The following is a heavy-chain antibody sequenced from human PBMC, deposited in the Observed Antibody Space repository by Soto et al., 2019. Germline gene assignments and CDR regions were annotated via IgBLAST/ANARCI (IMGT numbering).Heavy chain of an antibody. V-gene: IGHV4-31*03. CDR3: ARGIYYDSSGYYLTSYWYFDL. CDR2: IYYSGST. CDR1: GGSISSGGYY. D-gene: IGHD3-22*01. J-gene: IGHJ2*01. Sequence: QVQLQESGPGLVKPSQTLSLTCTVSGGSISSGGYYWSWIRQHPGKGLEWIGYIYYSGSTYYNPSLKSRVTRSVDTSKNQCSLKLSSVTAADTAVYYCARGIYYDSSGYYLTSYWYFDLWGRGTLVTVSS.